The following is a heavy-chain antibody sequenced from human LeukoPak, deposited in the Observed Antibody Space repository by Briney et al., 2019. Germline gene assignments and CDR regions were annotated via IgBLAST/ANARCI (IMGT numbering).Heavy chain of an antibody. CDR1: GGSISGYY. Sequence: SETLSLTCTVSGGSISGYYWHWIRQSPGMGLEWIGYINYSGTTDYNPSLKSRVTISVDTSKNQFSLNLRSAAAADTAVYYCAREYSSFEYWGQGILVTVSS. V-gene: IGHV4-59*01. CDR2: INYSGTT. D-gene: IGHD5-18*01. J-gene: IGHJ4*02. CDR3: AREYSSFEY.